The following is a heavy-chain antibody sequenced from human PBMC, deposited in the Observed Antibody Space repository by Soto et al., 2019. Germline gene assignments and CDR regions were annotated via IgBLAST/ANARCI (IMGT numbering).Heavy chain of an antibody. CDR3: AKDNFMIAARPGYFDY. Sequence: GGSLRLSCAASGFTFSSYAMSWVRQAPGKGLEWVSAISGSGGSTYYADSVKGRFTISRDNSKNTLYLQMNSLRAEDTAVYYCAKDNFMIAARPGYFDYWGQGTLVTVSS. D-gene: IGHD6-6*01. J-gene: IGHJ4*02. CDR2: ISGSGGST. V-gene: IGHV3-23*01. CDR1: GFTFSSYA.